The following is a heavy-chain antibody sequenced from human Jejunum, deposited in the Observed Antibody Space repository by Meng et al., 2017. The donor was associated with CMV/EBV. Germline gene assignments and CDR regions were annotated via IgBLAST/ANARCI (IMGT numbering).Heavy chain of an antibody. D-gene: IGHD3-16*01. CDR3: AHMLHYSSTWSWGDFDY. CDR1: GFSPTTTGVG. Sequence: QITLRESGPTLGNPKQTLTLTCSFFGFSPTTTGVGVGWIRQPPGKALEWLALIYWDDDKRYSPSVKSRVTISKDTSQNHVVLTMTNMDPVDTATYFCAHMLHYSSTWSWGDFDYWRQGTLVTVSS. CDR2: IYWDDDK. J-gene: IGHJ4*02. V-gene: IGHV2-5*02.